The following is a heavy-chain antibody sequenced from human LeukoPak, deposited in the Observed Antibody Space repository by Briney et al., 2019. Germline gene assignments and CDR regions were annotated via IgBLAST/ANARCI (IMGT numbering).Heavy chain of an antibody. CDR1: GCIFSDYY. Sequence: GGSKRLSSAASGCIFSDYYMSWIHQAPGKRLEWVSFISSNGSTIYYAYSVKGRLTISRDTSNNTLYLQMNSLRAEDTAVYYCAKESVGAPFYWGQGTLVTVSS. CDR2: ISSNGSTI. D-gene: IGHD1-26*01. V-gene: IGHV3-11*04. CDR3: AKESVGAPFY. J-gene: IGHJ4*02.